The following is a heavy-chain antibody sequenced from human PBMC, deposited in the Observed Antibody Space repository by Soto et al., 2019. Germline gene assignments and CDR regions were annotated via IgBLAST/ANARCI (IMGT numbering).Heavy chain of an antibody. D-gene: IGHD3-22*01. Sequence: ASVKVSCKASGYTFTSYGISWVRQAPGLGLEWMGWINPYSGHTNYAQNFQDRATLTTDTSTNTAYMELKSLRSDDTAVYFCARGQVVNFDNWFDPWGQGTLVTVSS. V-gene: IGHV1-18*01. CDR2: INPYSGHT. CDR3: ARGQVVNFDNWFDP. CDR1: GYTFTSYG. J-gene: IGHJ5*02.